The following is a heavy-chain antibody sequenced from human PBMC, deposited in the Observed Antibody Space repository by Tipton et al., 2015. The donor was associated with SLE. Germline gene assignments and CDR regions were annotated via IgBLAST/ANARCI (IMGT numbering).Heavy chain of an antibody. CDR3: AREGMGDSHFDI. CDR1: GGSISSSSYY. J-gene: IGHJ3*02. CDR2: IYYSGST. V-gene: IGHV4-39*07. D-gene: IGHD2-21*01. Sequence: TLSLTCTVSGGSISSSSYYWGWIRQPPGKGLEWIGSIYYSGSTYYNPSLKSRVTISVDTSKNQFSLKLSSVTAADTAVYYCAREGMGDSHFDIWGQGTIVTVSS.